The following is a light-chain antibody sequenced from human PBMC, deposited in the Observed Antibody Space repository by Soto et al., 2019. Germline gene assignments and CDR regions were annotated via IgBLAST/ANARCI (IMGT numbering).Light chain of an antibody. Sequence: IVLTQSLATLSLSPGERATLSCRASQSVSSYLAWYQQKPGQAPRLLIYDASNRATGIPARFSGSGSGTDFTLTISSLEPEDFAGYYCQQRSNWPPLTFGGGTKVEIK. CDR3: QQRSNWPPLT. V-gene: IGKV3-11*01. J-gene: IGKJ4*01. CDR1: QSVSSY. CDR2: DAS.